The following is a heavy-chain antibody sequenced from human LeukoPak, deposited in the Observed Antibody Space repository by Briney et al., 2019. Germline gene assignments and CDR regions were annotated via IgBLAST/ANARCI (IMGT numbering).Heavy chain of an antibody. CDR1: GFTFSSYA. D-gene: IGHD3-10*01. CDR3: ARVGIGELLGPYDY. CDR2: ISYDGSNK. J-gene: IGHJ4*02. Sequence: PGRSLRLSCAASGFTFSSYAMHWVRQAPGKGLEWVAVISYDGSNKYYADSVKGRFTISRDNSKNTLYLQMNSLRAEDTAVYYCARVGIGELLGPYDYWGQGTLVTVSS. V-gene: IGHV3-30*04.